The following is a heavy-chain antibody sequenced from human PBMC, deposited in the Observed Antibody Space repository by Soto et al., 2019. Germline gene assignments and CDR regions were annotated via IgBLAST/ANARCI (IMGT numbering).Heavy chain of an antibody. CDR2: IMAFIGST. Sequence: QLQLVQSGAALTKPGSSMKVSCKTSGGTLVTYDINWVRQAPGQGLEWMGGIMAFIGSTKYAQQFRGGVTITADTSIDTVYMELNSLTSADTAVYYCARGGLSSSWRFDHWGQGTLVTVSS. V-gene: IGHV1-69*06. D-gene: IGHD6-6*01. J-gene: IGHJ4*02. CDR3: ARGGLSSSWRFDH. CDR1: GGTLVTYD.